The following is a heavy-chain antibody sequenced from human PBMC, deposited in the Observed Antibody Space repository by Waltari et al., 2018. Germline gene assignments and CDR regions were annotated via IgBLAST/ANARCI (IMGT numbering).Heavy chain of an antibody. Sequence: EVQLLESGGGLVQPGGSLRLSCAASGFPFSSYAMRWVRQAPGTGLEWVSAISGSGGSTYYADSVKGRFTISRDNSKNTLYLQMNSLRAEDTAVYYCATVLRFLEWLFPANYYYYGMDVWGQGTTVTVSS. CDR2: ISGSGGST. D-gene: IGHD3-3*01. CDR1: GFPFSSYA. CDR3: ATVLRFLEWLFPANYYYYGMDV. J-gene: IGHJ6*02. V-gene: IGHV3-23*01.